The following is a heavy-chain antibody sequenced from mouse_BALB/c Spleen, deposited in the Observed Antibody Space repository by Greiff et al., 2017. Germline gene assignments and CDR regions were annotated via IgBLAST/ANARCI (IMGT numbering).Heavy chain of an antibody. CDR1: GFTFSSFG. Sequence: EVMLVESGGGLVQPGGSRKLSCAASGFTFSSFGMHWVRQAPEKGLEWVAYISSGSSTIYYADTVKGRFTISRDNPKNTLFLQMTSLRSEDTAMYYCAREGSNYPLAMDYWGQGTSVTVSS. V-gene: IGHV5-17*02. D-gene: IGHD2-5*01. CDR3: AREGSNYPLAMDY. CDR2: ISSGSSTI. J-gene: IGHJ4*01.